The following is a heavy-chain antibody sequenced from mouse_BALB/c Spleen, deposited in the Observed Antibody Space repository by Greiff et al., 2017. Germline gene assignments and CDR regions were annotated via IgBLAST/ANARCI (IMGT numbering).Heavy chain of an antibody. CDR3: ARLGNYAMDY. CDR1: GYAFSSSW. V-gene: IGHV1-82*01. Sequence: VQLQQSGPELVKPGASVKISCKASGYAFSSSWMNWVKQRPGQGLEWIGRIYPGDGDTNYNGKFKGKATLTADKSSSTAYMQLSSLTSVDSAVYFCARLGNYAMDYWGQGTSVTVSS. CDR2: IYPGDGDT. D-gene: IGHD2-14*01. J-gene: IGHJ4*01.